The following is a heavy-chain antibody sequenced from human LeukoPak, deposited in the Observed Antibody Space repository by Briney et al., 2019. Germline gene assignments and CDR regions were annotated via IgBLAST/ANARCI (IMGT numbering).Heavy chain of an antibody. Sequence: GGSLRLSCAASGFSFNTYSMNWVRQAPGKGLECVSSISSSGSHTYSADSVKGRFTISRDNAKNSLYLEMNSLRAEDTAVYYCARYSTTRGANWFDPWGQGTLVTVSS. V-gene: IGHV3-21*01. CDR2: ISSSGSHT. J-gene: IGHJ5*02. CDR3: ARYSTTRGANWFDP. CDR1: GFSFNTYS. D-gene: IGHD2/OR15-2a*01.